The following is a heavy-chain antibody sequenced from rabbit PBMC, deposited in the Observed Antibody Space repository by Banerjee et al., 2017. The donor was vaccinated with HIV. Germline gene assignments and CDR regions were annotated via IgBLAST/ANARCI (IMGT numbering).Heavy chain of an antibody. J-gene: IGHJ4*01. CDR1: GFSFSSSYW. Sequence: QSLEESGGGLVQPGASLTLTCTPSGFSFSSSYWICWVRQAPGKGLEWIGCIVTGSGRTYYASWANGRFTISKASSTTVTLQMTSLTAADTATYFCTREYNTFGGSSYAYFDLWGPGTLVTVS. CDR3: TREYNTFGGSSYAYFDL. D-gene: IGHD6-1*01. V-gene: IGHV1S40*01. CDR2: IVTGSGRT.